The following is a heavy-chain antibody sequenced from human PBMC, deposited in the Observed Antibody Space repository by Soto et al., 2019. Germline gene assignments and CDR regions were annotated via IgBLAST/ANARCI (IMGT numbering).Heavy chain of an antibody. J-gene: IGHJ4*02. D-gene: IGHD4-4*01. Sequence: SETLSLTCAVYGGSFSGYYWSWIRQPPGKGLEWIGEINHSGSTNYNPSLKSRVTISVDTSKNQFSLKLSSVTAADTAVYYCARARGHTVQDYWGQGTLVTVSS. CDR2: INHSGST. CDR1: GGSFSGYY. CDR3: ARARGHTVQDY. V-gene: IGHV4-34*01.